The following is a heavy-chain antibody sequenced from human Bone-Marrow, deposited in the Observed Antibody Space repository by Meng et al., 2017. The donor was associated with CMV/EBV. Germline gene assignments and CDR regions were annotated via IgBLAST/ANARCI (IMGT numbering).Heavy chain of an antibody. V-gene: IGHV3-74*01. CDR3: ARDRSYYGTGPHYDY. J-gene: IGHJ4*02. CDR1: GFTFSSYW. Sequence: GGSLRLSCAASGFTFSSYWMHWVRQAPGKGLVWVSRINSDGSTTTYADSVKGRITISRDNAKNTLYLQMTSLRAEDTAVYYCARDRSYYGTGPHYDYWGQGTLVAVSS. CDR2: INSDGSTT. D-gene: IGHD2-21*01.